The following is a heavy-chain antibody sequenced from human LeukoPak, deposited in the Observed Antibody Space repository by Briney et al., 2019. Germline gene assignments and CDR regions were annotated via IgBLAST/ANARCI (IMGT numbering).Heavy chain of an antibody. V-gene: IGHV3-30*04. J-gene: IGHJ4*02. CDR3: AREAPSGSFADY. CDR2: TSSDERAK. CDR1: GFTFSNYA. Sequence: GGSLRLSCEASGFTFSNYAMHWVRQSPGKGLEWVAVTSSDERAKFYADSMKGRFTISRDNSKNTLFLQMNSLTEEDTAVYSCAREAPSGSFADYWGQGTLVTVSS. D-gene: IGHD1-26*01.